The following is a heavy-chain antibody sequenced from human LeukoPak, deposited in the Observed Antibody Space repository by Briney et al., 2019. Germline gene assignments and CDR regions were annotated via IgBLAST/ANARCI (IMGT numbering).Heavy chain of an antibody. V-gene: IGHV3-64D*09. CDR1: GFTFSSYA. Sequence: AGGSLRLSCSASGFTFSSYAMHWVRQAPGKGLEYVSGISGNGGTTSYADSLKGRFTISRDNSKNTLYLQMSSLRAEDTAVYYCVKMPNWGSGYWGQGTLVTVSS. D-gene: IGHD7-27*01. CDR2: ISGNGGTT. CDR3: VKMPNWGSGY. J-gene: IGHJ4*02.